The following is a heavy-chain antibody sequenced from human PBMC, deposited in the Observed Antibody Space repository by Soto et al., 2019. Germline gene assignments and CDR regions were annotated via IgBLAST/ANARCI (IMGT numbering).Heavy chain of an antibody. CDR3: TRDCVDYYGSGNYYPRFDP. D-gene: IGHD3-10*01. CDR1: LFGFHTYW. Sequence: GESLRLSCVSSLFGFHTYWMHGVRQVPGKGLVWVARINSDGDTSTYADSVKGRFSISRDNTTNTLFLQMNGLRDDDTAVYYCTRDCVDYYGSGNYYPRFDPWGQGALVTVSS. J-gene: IGHJ5*02. CDR2: INSDGDTS. V-gene: IGHV3-74*01.